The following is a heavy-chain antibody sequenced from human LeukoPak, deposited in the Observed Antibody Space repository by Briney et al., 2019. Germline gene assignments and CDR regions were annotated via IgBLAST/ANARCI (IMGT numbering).Heavy chain of an antibody. CDR2: IWYDGSNK. V-gene: IGHV3-33*06. D-gene: IGHD2-2*01. CDR1: GFTFSSYG. J-gene: IGHJ6*03. CDR3: AKSSSPYYYYYYMDV. Sequence: PGRSLRLSCVASGFTFSSYGMHWVRQAPGKGLEWVAVIWYDGSNKYYADSVKGRFTISRDNSKNTLYLQMNSLRAEDTAVYYCAKSSSPYYYYYYMDVWGKGTTVTVSS.